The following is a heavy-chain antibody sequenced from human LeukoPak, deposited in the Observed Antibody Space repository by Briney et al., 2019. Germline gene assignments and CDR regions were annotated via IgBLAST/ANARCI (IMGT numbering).Heavy chain of an antibody. CDR1: GFTFSSYE. J-gene: IGHJ6*02. V-gene: IGHV3-48*03. CDR2: ISSSGSTI. Sequence: PGGSLRLSCAASGFTFSSYEMNWGRQAPGKGLEWVSYISSSGSTIYYADSVKGRFTISRDNAKNSLYLQMNSLRAEDTAVYYCARDHGSTSYYYYYGMDVWGQGTTVTVSS. D-gene: IGHD2-2*01. CDR3: ARDHGSTSYYYYYGMDV.